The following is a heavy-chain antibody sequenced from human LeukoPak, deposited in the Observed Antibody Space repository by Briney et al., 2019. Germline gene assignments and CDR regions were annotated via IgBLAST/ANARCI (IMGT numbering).Heavy chain of an antibody. D-gene: IGHD4-17*01. CDR2: ILYSGST. V-gene: IGHV4-59*01. Sequence: SETLSLTCTVSGDSIGSYYWNWIRQPPGKGLEWIGYILYSGSTNYNPSLRSRVTISVDTSKNQFSLKVNSVTAADTAVYYCARRPSGANWFDPWGQGTLVTVSS. CDR3: ARRPSGANWFDP. CDR1: GDSIGSYY. J-gene: IGHJ5*02.